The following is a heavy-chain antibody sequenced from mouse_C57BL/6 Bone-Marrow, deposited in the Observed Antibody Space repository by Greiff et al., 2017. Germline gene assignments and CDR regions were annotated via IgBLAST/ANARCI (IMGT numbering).Heavy chain of an antibody. V-gene: IGHV10-3*01. J-gene: IGHJ4*01. CDR2: IRSKSSNYAT. CDR3: VSYGSSRYAMDY. Sequence: EVQVVESGGGLVQPKGSLKLSCAASGFTFNTYAMHWVRQAPGKGLEWVARIRSKSSNYATYYADSVKDRFTISRDDSQSMLYLQMNNLKTEDTAMYYCVSYGSSRYAMDYWGQGTSVTVSS. CDR1: GFTFNTYA. D-gene: IGHD1-1*01.